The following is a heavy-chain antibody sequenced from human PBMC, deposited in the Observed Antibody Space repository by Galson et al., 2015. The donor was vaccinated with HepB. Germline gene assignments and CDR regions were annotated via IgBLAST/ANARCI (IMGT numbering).Heavy chain of an antibody. CDR3: AKEVNISTWFPFDN. Sequence: SLRLSCAASGFTFSSYAMSWVRQAPGKGLECVSGLSGSGGRKHYADSVKGRFTISRDNSKNTLYLQMNSLRAEDTAIYYCAKEVNISTWFPFDNWGQGTLVTVSS. CDR2: LSGSGGRK. V-gene: IGHV3-23*01. CDR1: GFTFSSYA. J-gene: IGHJ4*02. D-gene: IGHD6-13*01.